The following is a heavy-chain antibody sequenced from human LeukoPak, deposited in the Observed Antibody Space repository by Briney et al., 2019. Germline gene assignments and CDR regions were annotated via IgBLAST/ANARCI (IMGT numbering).Heavy chain of an antibody. D-gene: IGHD5-18*01. J-gene: IGHJ6*02. Sequence: GGSLRLSCAASGFTFSSYWMSWVRQAPGNGLEWVANIKQDGSEKYYVDSVKGRFTISRDNAKNSLYLQMNSLRAEDTAVYYCARADSYGYYYYYYYGMDVWGQGTTVTVSS. CDR1: GFTFSSYW. V-gene: IGHV3-7*01. CDR3: ARADSYGYYYYYYYGMDV. CDR2: IKQDGSEK.